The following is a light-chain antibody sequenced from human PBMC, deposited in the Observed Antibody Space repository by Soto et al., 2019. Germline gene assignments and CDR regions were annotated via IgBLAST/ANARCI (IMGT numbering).Light chain of an antibody. CDR1: QSPLYSDGNTY. CDR2: KVS. J-gene: IGKJ3*01. V-gene: IGKV2-30*01. Sequence: DVVMTQSPLSLPVTLGQPASISCRSSQSPLYSDGNTYSSWFQQRPGQSPRRLIYKVSNRDSGVPDRFSGSGSGTDFTLTISSLEPEDFAVYHCQQRSNWPGTFGPGTRVDIK. CDR3: QQRSNWPGT.